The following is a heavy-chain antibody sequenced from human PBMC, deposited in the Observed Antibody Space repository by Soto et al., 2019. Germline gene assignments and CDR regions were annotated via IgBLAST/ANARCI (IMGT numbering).Heavy chain of an antibody. CDR3: ARGSLYYDNAFDI. J-gene: IGHJ3*02. V-gene: IGHV3-21*01. D-gene: IGHD3-9*01. Sequence: GSLRLSCAASGFTFSSYSMNWVRQAPGKGLEWVSSISSSSSYIYYADSVKGRFTISRDNAKNSLYLQMNSLRAEDTAVYYCARGSLYYDNAFDIWGQGTMVTVSS. CDR2: ISSSSSYI. CDR1: GFTFSSYS.